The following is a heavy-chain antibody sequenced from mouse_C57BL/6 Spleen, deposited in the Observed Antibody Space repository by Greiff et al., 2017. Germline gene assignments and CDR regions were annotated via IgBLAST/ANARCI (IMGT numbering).Heavy chain of an antibody. V-gene: IGHV5-4*01. D-gene: IGHD1-1*01. Sequence: EVKLVESGGGLVKPGGSLKLSCAASGFTFSSYAMSWVRQTPEKRLEWVATISDGGSYTYNPDNVKGRFTISRDNAKNNLYLQMSHLKSEDTAMYYCARETHYYGSSYYFDYWGQGTTLTVSS. CDR1: GFTFSSYA. J-gene: IGHJ2*01. CDR2: ISDGGSYT. CDR3: ARETHYYGSSYYFDY.